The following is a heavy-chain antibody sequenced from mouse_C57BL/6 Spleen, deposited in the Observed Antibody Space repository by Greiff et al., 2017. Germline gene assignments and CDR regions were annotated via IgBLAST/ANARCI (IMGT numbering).Heavy chain of an antibody. J-gene: IGHJ3*01. D-gene: IGHD4-1*01. CDR1: GYTFTDYE. CDR3: TRDLTAAWFAY. Sequence: VKLMESGAELVRPGASVTLSCKASGYTFTDYEMHWVKQTPVHGLEWIGAIDPETGGTAYNQKFKGKAILTADKSSSTAYMELRSLTSEDSAVYYCTRDLTAAWFAYWGQGTLVTVSA. CDR2: IDPETGGT. V-gene: IGHV1-15*01.